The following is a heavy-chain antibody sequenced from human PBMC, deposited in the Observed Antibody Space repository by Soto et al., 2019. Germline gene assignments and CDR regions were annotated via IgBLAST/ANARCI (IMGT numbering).Heavy chain of an antibody. CDR1: GFTFSGSA. D-gene: IGHD3-22*01. CDR2: IRSKANSHAT. J-gene: IGHJ4*02. V-gene: IGHV3-73*01. Sequence: GGSLRLSCEASGFTFSGSAMHWVRQASGKGLEWVGRIRSKANSHATAYAASVKGRFSISRDESKNTAYLQMNSLKTEATAVYYCTSHPPDAMIRKWGPGTQLTVSS. CDR3: TSHPPDAMIRK.